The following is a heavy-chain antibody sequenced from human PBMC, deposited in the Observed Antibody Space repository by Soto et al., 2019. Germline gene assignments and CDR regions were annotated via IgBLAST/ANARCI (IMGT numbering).Heavy chain of an antibody. J-gene: IGHJ6*01. CDR3: ARDIRRHQLLGRDYYYGMVC. CDR1: GGTFSSYS. D-gene: IGHD2-8*02. V-gene: IGHV1-69*13. Sequence: SVKVSCKASGGTFSSYSISWVRQAPGQGLEWMGGIIPIFGTANYAQKFQGRVTITADESTSTAYMELSSLRSDDTAVYYCARDIRRHQLLGRDYYYGMVCWGPG. CDR2: IIPIFGTA.